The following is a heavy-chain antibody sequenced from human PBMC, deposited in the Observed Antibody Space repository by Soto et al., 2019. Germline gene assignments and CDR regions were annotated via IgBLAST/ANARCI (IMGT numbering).Heavy chain of an antibody. J-gene: IGHJ6*02. CDR3: ARVMCGDCSTYYYYSMDV. V-gene: IGHV3-21*01. D-gene: IGHD2-21*02. CDR2: IGTSSSYI. CDR1: GFTFGTYT. Sequence: LRLSCAASGFTFGTYTMNWVRQAPGKGLEWVSSIGTSSSYIYYADSVRGRFTISRDNAKDSLYLQMSSLRAEDTAVYYCARVMCGDCSTYYYYSMDVWGQGTTVTVSS.